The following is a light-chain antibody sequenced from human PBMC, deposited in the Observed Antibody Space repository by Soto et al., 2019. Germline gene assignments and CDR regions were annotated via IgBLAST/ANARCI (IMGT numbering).Light chain of an antibody. CDR1: QSLLDSDDGNTY. J-gene: IGKJ4*01. CDR3: MQRIEFPLT. Sequence: DFVMPQTPLSLTVTPGEPASISSRSSQSLLDSDDGNTYLDWYLQKPGQSPQLLIHTLSYRASVVPDGVSGSGSGTDFSLKFSRVEAEDFGVYYCMQRIEFPLTFGGGTKVEIK. V-gene: IGKV2-40*01. CDR2: TLS.